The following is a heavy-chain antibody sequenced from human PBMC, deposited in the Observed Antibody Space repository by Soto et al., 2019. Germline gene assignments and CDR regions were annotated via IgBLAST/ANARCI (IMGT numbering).Heavy chain of an antibody. CDR3: ARGSLTKERDPDAFDI. CDR1: GYTFTSYY. J-gene: IGHJ3*02. V-gene: IGHV1-46*03. D-gene: IGHD4-4*01. Sequence: ASVKVSCKASGYTFTSYYMHWVRQAPGQGLEWMGIINPSGGSTSYAQKFQGRVTMTRDTSTSTVYMELSSLRSEDTAVYYCARGSLTKERDPDAFDIWGQGTMVTVSS. CDR2: INPSGGST.